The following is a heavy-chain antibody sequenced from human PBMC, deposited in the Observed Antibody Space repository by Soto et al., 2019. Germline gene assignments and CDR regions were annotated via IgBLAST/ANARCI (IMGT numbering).Heavy chain of an antibody. D-gene: IGHD2-8*01. CDR3: AFANYCTNGVCYGWFGP. V-gene: IGHV1-69*13. CDR2: IIPIFGTA. J-gene: IGHJ5*02. CDR1: GGTFSSYA. Sequence: SVKVSCKASGGTFSSYAISWVRQAPGQGLEWMGGIIPIFGTANYAQKFQGRVTITADESTSTAYMELSSLRSEDTAVYYCAFANYCTNGVCYGWFGPWGQGPLVTVSS.